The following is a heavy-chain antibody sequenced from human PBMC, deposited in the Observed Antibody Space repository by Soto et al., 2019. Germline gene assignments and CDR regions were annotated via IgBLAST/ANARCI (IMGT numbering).Heavy chain of an antibody. CDR1: RFTFSDYA. CDR2: ISGSAGST. CDR3: AKGVLWFGEFDY. D-gene: IGHD3-10*01. Sequence: EVQLLESGGGLVQPGGSLRISCAASRFTFSDYAMSWVRQAPGRGLEWVSGISGSAGSTRYADSVKGRFTISRDNSKNTLYLQVNSLRAEDTAVYYCAKGVLWFGEFDYWGQGTLVTVSS. V-gene: IGHV3-23*01. J-gene: IGHJ4*02.